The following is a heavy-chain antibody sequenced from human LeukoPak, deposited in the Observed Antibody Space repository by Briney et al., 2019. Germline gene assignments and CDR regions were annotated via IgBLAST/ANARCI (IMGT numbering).Heavy chain of an antibody. CDR1: GYTFTSYY. D-gene: IGHD6-6*01. V-gene: IGHV1-46*01. J-gene: IGHJ4*02. CDR3: AREGSSHSFDN. CDR2: INPSGGST. Sequence: GASVKVSCKASGYTFTSYYMHWVRQAPGQGLEWMGIINPSGGSTSYAQKFQGRVTMTRDMSTSTVYMELSSLRSEDTAVFYCAREGSSHSFDNWSQGTLVTVSS.